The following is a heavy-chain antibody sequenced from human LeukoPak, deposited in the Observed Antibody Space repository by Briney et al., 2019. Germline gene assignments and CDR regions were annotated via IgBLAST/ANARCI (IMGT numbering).Heavy chain of an antibody. V-gene: IGHV1-69*13. CDR3: ARNTLYDSSGYPLYYYYYMDV. CDR1: GGTFSSYA. Sequence: SVKVSCKASGGTFSSYAISWVRQAPGQGLEWMGGIIPIFGTANYAQKFQGRVTITADESTSTAYMELSSLRSEDTAVYYCARNTLYDSSGYPLYYYYYMDVWGKGTTVTVSS. D-gene: IGHD3-22*01. J-gene: IGHJ6*03. CDR2: IIPIFGTA.